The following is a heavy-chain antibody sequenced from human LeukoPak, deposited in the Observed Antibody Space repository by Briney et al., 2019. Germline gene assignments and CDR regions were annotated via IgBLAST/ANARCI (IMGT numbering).Heavy chain of an antibody. V-gene: IGHV4-4*02. D-gene: IGHD6-13*01. Sequence: PGGSLRLSCAASGFTFSSYWMSWVRQAPGKGLEWIGEINHGGSTNYNPPLKSRVTMSVDTSKNQFSLKVSSVTAADTAVYYCARVRGSSWNADYYYHFMDVWGKGTTVTISS. CDR3: ARVRGSSWNADYYYHFMDV. J-gene: IGHJ6*03. CDR2: INHGGST. CDR1: GFTFSSYW.